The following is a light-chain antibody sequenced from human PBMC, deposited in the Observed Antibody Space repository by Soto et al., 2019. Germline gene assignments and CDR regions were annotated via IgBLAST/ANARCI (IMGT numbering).Light chain of an antibody. CDR2: GAS. V-gene: IGKV3-20*01. Sequence: EIVLTQSPGTLSLSPGERATLSCRASQSVGSEYLAWYQQKPGQAPRLLIYGASSKAPGIPDRFSGSGAGTDFTLTITTLEPEDFAVYYCQQYGTSVGTF. CDR3: QQYGTSVGT. CDR1: QSVGSEY. J-gene: IGKJ1*01.